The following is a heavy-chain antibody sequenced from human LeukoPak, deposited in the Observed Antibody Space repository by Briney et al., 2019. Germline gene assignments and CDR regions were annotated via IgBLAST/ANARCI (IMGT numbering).Heavy chain of an antibody. CDR1: GFAFDDYA. CDR3: ARGNSYGYRFFDS. V-gene: IGHV3-9*01. Sequence: PGGSLRLSCTASGFAFDDYAMNWVRQVPGKGLEWVSSINWNSVNIDYADSVKGRFTISRDNAKNSLYLQMNSLRPEDTALYYCARGNSYGYRFFDSWGQGTLATVSS. CDR2: INWNSVNI. J-gene: IGHJ4*01. D-gene: IGHD5-18*01.